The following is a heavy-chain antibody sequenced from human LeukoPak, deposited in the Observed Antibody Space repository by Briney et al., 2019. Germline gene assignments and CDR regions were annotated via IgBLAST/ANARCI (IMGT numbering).Heavy chain of an antibody. CDR2: ISSSSSYI. Sequence: GGSLRLSCAPSGFTFSSYSMNCVRQAPGKGVEWVTSISSSSSYIYYADSVKGRLTISRDDAKNSLFLQMNSLRAEDTATYYCAIGEFGDYYYFYMDVWGKGTTVTVSS. CDR1: GFTFSSYS. J-gene: IGHJ6*03. CDR3: AIGEFGDYYYFYMDV. D-gene: IGHD2/OR15-2a*01. V-gene: IGHV3-21*01.